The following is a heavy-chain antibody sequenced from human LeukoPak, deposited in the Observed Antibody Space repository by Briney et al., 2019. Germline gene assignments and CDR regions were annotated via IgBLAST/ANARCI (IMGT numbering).Heavy chain of an antibody. J-gene: IGHJ4*02. V-gene: IGHV1-2*02. CDR2: INPNSGAT. Sequence: ASVRVSCKASGYTFTRYYMHWVRQAPGQGLEWMGWINPNSGATNYAQKFQGRVTMTRDTSISTAYMELSRLRSDDTAVYYCARDLKTLETHWGQGTLVTVSS. D-gene: IGHD5-24*01. CDR1: GYTFTRYY. CDR3: ARDLKTLETH.